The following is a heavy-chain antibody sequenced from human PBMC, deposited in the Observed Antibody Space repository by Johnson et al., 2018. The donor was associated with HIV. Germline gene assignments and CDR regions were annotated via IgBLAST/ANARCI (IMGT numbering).Heavy chain of an antibody. CDR2: ISYDGSNK. Sequence: QVQLVESGGGVVQPGRSLRLSCAASGFTFSSYGMHWVRQAPGKGLEWVAVISYDGSNKYYADSVKGRFTISRDNSKNTLYLQMNSRRAEDTAGYYCAREAGTAFDIWGQGTMVTVSS. V-gene: IGHV3-30*19. J-gene: IGHJ3*02. CDR1: GFTFSSYG. CDR3: AREAGTAFDI.